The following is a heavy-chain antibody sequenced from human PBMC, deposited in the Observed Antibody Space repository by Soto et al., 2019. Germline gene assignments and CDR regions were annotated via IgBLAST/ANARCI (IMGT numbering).Heavy chain of an antibody. CDR1: GFTFGTYA. J-gene: IGHJ5*02. D-gene: IGHD3-3*01. V-gene: IGHV3-23*01. Sequence: EVQLLESGGALVQPGGTLRLSCAASGFTFGTYAMRWVRQAPGEGLEWVSTTSELGSGTFYAGFVKGRSTMSRDNSKKTLYVQMNSLRGEDTAMYYCAKGGPGGLFLDWVSWGQGTLVTVSS. CDR3: AKGGPGGLFLDWVS. CDR2: TSELGSGT.